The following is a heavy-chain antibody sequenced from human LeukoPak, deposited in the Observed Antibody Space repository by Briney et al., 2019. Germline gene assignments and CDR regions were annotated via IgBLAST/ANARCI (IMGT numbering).Heavy chain of an antibody. Sequence: SVKVSCKASGGTFSSYAISWVRQAPGQGLEWMGGIIPIFGTANYAQKFQGRVTITADESTSTAYMELSSLRSEDTAVYYCARVGHCSSTSCPLNYYYMDVWGKGTTVTVSS. CDR3: ARVGHCSSTSCPLNYYYMDV. V-gene: IGHV1-69*01. D-gene: IGHD2-2*01. CDR2: IIPIFGTA. J-gene: IGHJ6*03. CDR1: GGTFSSYA.